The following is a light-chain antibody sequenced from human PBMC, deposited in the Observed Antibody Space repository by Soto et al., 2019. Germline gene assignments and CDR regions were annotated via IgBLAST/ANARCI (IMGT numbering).Light chain of an antibody. CDR1: QSINNRY. CDR3: QTLGSSPGFT. CDR2: AAS. Sequence: EIVLTQSPGTLSLSPGERATLSCRASQSINNRYLAWYQQQPGQAPRLLIYAASSRATGIPDRFSGSGSGTDFTLTSSRLEPEDFAVYYCQTLGSSPGFTFGPGTKVDIK. J-gene: IGKJ3*01. V-gene: IGKV3-20*01.